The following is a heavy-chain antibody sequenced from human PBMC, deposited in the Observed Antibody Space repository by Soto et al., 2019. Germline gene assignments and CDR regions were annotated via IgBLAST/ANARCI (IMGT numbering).Heavy chain of an antibody. CDR1: GGTFSIYA. CDR3: ARDLGSGYDPGDY. V-gene: IGHV1-69*12. D-gene: IGHD5-12*01. Sequence: QVQLVQSGAEVKKPGSSVKVSCKASGGTFSIYAVSWVRQAPGQGLEWMGGIIPIIGTRNYAQRFQGRITITGDESTSTAYMELSSQKSEDTAVYYCARDLGSGYDPGDYWGQGTLVTVSS. CDR2: IIPIIGTR. J-gene: IGHJ4*02.